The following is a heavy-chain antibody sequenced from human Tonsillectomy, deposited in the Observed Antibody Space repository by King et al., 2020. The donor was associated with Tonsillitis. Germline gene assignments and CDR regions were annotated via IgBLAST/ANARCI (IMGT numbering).Heavy chain of an antibody. D-gene: IGHD1-26*01. CDR3: ARDSGGYEIDY. J-gene: IGHJ4*02. V-gene: IGHV4-59*01. CDR2: IYYSGST. Sequence: VQLQESGPGLVKPSETLSLTCTVSGGSISSYYWSWIRQPPGKGLEWIGYIYYSGSTNYNPSLKSRVTISVDTSKNQFSLKLSSVTAADTAVYYCARDSGGYEIDYWGQGTLVTVSS. CDR1: GGSISSYY.